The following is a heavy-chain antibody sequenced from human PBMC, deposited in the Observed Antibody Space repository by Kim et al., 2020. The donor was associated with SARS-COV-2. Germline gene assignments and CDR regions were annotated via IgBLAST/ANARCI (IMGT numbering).Heavy chain of an antibody. CDR3: ARARVDDYVWGSPNNYYFDY. J-gene: IGHJ4*02. V-gene: IGHV4-39*07. CDR1: GGSISSSSYY. D-gene: IGHD3-16*01. CDR2: IYYSGST. Sequence: ETLSLTCTVSGGSISSSSYYWGWIRQPPGKGLEWIGSIYYSGSTYYNPSLKSRVTISVDTSKNQFSLKLSSVTAADTAVYYCARARVDDYVWGSPNNYYFDYWGQGTLVTVSS.